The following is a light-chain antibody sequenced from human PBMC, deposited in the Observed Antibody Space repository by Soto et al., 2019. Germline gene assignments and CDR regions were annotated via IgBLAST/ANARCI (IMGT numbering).Light chain of an antibody. CDR3: QQLNNYPAFT. V-gene: IGKV1-9*01. Sequence: DVQLTQSPSFLSASVGDRISITCRSSLGIARYVAWYQQKPGNAPKLLIYGSSTLQNGVPSRFSGSGSGTEFTLTTSSLQPEDFATYYCQQLNNYPAFTFGGGTKVEIK. J-gene: IGKJ4*01. CDR1: LGIARY. CDR2: GSS.